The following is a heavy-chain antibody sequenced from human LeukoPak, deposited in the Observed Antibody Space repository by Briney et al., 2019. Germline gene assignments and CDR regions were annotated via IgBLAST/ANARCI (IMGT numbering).Heavy chain of an antibody. V-gene: IGHV4-34*01. CDR1: GGSFSGYY. D-gene: IGHD1-26*01. Sequence: SETLSLTCAVYGGSFSGYYWGWIRQPPGKGLQWIGSIHHSGSTYYNPSLKSRVTISVDTSKNQFSLKLSSVTAADTAVYYCARDGRFPPEVLPRYFDYWGQGTLVTVSS. CDR3: ARDGRFPPEVLPRYFDY. J-gene: IGHJ4*02. CDR2: IHHSGST.